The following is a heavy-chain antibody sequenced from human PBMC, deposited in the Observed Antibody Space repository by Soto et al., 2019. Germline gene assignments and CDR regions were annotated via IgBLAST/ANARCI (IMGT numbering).Heavy chain of an antibody. CDR1: GGSISSGGYY. J-gene: IGHJ4*02. Sequence: SETLSLTCTVSGGSISSGGYYWSWIRQHPGKGLEWIGYIYYSGSTYYNPSLKSRVTISVDTSKNQFSLKLSSVTAADTAVYYCERESPEAPYKAGHFDYCGQEPLVTVSP. CDR2: IYYSGST. V-gene: IGHV4-31*03. CDR3: ERESPEAPYKAGHFDY. D-gene: IGHD3-10*01.